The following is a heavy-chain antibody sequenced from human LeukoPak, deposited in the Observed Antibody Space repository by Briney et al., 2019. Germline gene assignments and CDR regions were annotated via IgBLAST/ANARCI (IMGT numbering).Heavy chain of an antibody. CDR2: ISSSSSYI. CDR1: GFTFSSYS. V-gene: IGHV3-21*01. D-gene: IGHD2-21*02. J-gene: IGHJ4*02. Sequence: PGGSLRLSCAASGFTFSSYSMNWVRQAPGKGLEWVSSISSSSSYIYYADSVKGRFTISRDNAKNSLYLQMNSLRAEDTAVYYCARVGDCGGDCYSFGYWGQGTLVTVSS. CDR3: ARVGDCGGDCYSFGY.